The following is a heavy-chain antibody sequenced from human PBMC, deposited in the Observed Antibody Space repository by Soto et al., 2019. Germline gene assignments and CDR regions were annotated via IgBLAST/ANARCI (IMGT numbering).Heavy chain of an antibody. CDR3: ARGGLEPFHY. CDR1: GFNLGSYW. Sequence: PGGSLRLSCAASGFNLGSYWMHWVRQAPGKGLVWVSRINDYGTTINYAESVESRFTISRDDAKSEVYLQMNNLRAEDTAVYYCARGGLEPFHYCGQGALVTVSS. D-gene: IGHD1-1*01. J-gene: IGHJ4*02. CDR2: INDYGTTI. V-gene: IGHV3-74*01.